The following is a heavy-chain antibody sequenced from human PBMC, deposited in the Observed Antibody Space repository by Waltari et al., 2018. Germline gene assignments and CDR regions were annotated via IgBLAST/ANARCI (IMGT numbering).Heavy chain of an antibody. CDR3: AKDMGPSRYDSSGYFDY. Sequence: EVQLVESGGVVVQPGGSLRLPCAASGFTFDAYTMHWVRQAPGKGLEWVSLISWDGGSTYYADSVKGRFTISRDNSKNSLYLQMNSLRTEDTALYYCAKDMGPSRYDSSGYFDYWGQGTLVTVSS. J-gene: IGHJ4*02. D-gene: IGHD3-22*01. CDR2: ISWDGGST. CDR1: GFTFDAYT. V-gene: IGHV3-43*01.